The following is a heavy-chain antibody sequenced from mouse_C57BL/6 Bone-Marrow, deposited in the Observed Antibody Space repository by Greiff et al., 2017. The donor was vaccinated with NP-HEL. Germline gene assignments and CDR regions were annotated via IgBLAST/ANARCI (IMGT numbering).Heavy chain of an antibody. CDR3: TTLIEDY. CDR2: IDPENGDT. V-gene: IGHV14-4*01. CDR1: GFNIKDDY. Sequence: VQLQQSGAELVRPGASVKLSCTASGFNIKDDYMHWVKQRPAQGLEWIGWIDPENGDTEYASKFQGKATITADTSSNTAYLQLSSLTSEDTAVYYCTTLIEDYWGQGTTLTVSS. D-gene: IGHD2-12*01. J-gene: IGHJ2*01.